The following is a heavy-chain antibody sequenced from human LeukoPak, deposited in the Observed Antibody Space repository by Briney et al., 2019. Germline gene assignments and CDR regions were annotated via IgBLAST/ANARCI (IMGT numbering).Heavy chain of an antibody. CDR2: IYYSRST. Sequence: PSETLSLTCTVSGGSISSYYWSWIRQPPGKGLEWIGYIYYSRSTNYNPSLKSRVTISVDTSKNQFSLKLSSVTAADTAVYYCARAREPLIYTYYFEYWGQGTLVTVSS. D-gene: IGHD1-14*01. CDR3: ARAREPLIYTYYFEY. J-gene: IGHJ4*02. CDR1: GGSISSYY. V-gene: IGHV4-59*08.